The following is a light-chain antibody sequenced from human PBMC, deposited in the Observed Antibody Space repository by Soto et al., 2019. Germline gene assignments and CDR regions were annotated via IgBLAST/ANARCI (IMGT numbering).Light chain of an antibody. CDR3: RSYDNSLSGWV. V-gene: IGLV1-40*01. Sequence: QSVLTQPPSVSGAPGQRVTIPCTGSTSNIGAGYDVHWYQQVSGTAPKLLIYANNNRPSGVTDRFSGSKSGTSATLAITGLQAEDETDYYCRSYDNSLSGWVFGGGTKLTVL. CDR2: ANN. J-gene: IGLJ3*02. CDR1: TSNIGAGYD.